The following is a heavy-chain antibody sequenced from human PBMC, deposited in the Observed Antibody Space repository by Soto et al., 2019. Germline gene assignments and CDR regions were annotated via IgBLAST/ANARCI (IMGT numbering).Heavy chain of an antibody. CDR3: ARDRASDIVVVVAATHWFYP. Sequence: EVQLVESGGGLVKPGGSLRLSCAASGFTFSSYSMNWVRQAPGKGLEWVSSISSSSSYIYYADSVKGRFTISRDNAKKSLYRQMNSLRAEDTAVYYCARDRASDIVVVVAATHWFYPWGQGTLVTVSS. CDR2: ISSSSSYI. J-gene: IGHJ5*02. D-gene: IGHD2-15*01. CDR1: GFTFSSYS. V-gene: IGHV3-21*01.